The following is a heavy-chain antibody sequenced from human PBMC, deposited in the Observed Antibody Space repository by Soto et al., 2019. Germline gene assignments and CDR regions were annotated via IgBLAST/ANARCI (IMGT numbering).Heavy chain of an antibody. CDR3: ARDVVGCSGGSCSPSHSDY. Sequence: QVQLQESGPGLVKPSQTLSLTCTVSGGSISSGDYYWSWIRQPPGKGLEWIGYIYYSGSTYYNPSLKSRVTISVDTSKNQFSLKLSSVTAADTAVYYCARDVVGCSGGSCSPSHSDYWGQGTLVTVSS. CDR2: IYYSGST. CDR1: GGSISSGDYY. V-gene: IGHV4-30-4*01. J-gene: IGHJ4*02. D-gene: IGHD2-15*01.